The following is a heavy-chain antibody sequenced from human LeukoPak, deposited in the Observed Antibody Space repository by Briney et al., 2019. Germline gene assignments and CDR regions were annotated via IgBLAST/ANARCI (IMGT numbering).Heavy chain of an antibody. D-gene: IGHD3-3*01. J-gene: IGHJ5*02. CDR1: GYTFTSYD. CDR3: ARGGITIFGVVIKGNWFDP. V-gene: IGHV1-8*01. CDR2: MNPNSGNT. Sequence: GASVKVSCKASGYTFTSYDINWVRQATGQGLEWMGWMNPNSGNTGYAQKFQGRVTMTRNTSISTAYMELSSLRPEDTAVYYCARGGITIFGVVIKGNWFDPWGQGTLVTVSS.